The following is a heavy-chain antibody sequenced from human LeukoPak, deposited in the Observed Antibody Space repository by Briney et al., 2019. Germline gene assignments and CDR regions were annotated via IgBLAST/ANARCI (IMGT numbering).Heavy chain of an antibody. J-gene: IGHJ4*02. CDR1: GFNFDVYA. CDR2: ISGDGGIT. Sequence: QTGGSLTLSCAPSGFNFDVYAMVWVRHAPGGGLEWVFLISGDGGITYYADFVKGRFTISRDNSKNSLYLQMNSLRTEDTALYYCAKPQHSGRGDFDYWGQGTLVTVSS. V-gene: IGHV3-43*02. D-gene: IGHD3-10*01. CDR3: AKPQHSGRGDFDY.